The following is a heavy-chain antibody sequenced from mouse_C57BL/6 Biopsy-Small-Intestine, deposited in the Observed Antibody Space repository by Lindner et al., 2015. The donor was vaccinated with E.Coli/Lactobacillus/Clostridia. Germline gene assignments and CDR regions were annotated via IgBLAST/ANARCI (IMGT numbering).Heavy chain of an antibody. J-gene: IGHJ3*01. D-gene: IGHD2-4*01. Sequence: VQLQEVWGGLVKPGGSLKLSCAASGFTFSSYAMSWVRQTPDKRLEWVATISSGGSYTYYPDSVKGRFTISRDNAKNTLFLQMTSLRSEDTAMYYCARDDYDRAWFVYWGQGTLVTVSA. CDR2: ISSGGSYT. CDR1: GFTFSSYA. V-gene: IGHV5-6*01. CDR3: ARDDYDRAWFVY.